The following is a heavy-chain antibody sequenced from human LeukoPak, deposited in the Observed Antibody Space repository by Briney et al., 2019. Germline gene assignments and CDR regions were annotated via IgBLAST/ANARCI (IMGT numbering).Heavy chain of an antibody. J-gene: IGHJ6*03. CDR3: ARTYYGSGSPNYYYYYYMDV. Sequence: PGGSLSLSCAASGFTFSSYWMSWVRQAPGKGLEWVANIKQDGSEKYYVDSVKGRFTISRDNAKNSLYLQMNSLRAEDTAVYYCARTYYGSGSPNYYYYYYMDVWGKGTTVTISS. CDR2: IKQDGSEK. V-gene: IGHV3-7*01. CDR1: GFTFSSYW. D-gene: IGHD3-10*01.